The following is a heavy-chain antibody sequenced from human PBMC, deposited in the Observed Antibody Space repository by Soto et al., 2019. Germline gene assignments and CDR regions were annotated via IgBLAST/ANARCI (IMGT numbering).Heavy chain of an antibody. J-gene: IGHJ4*02. CDR3: ARGVRSATYFDS. D-gene: IGHD3-10*01. CDR1: GGSISNYY. Sequence: SETLSLTCTVSGGSISNYYWSWIRQPPGKRLEWIGYIYYSGSTNYNPSLRSRVTISVDTSKNQFSLNLSSVTAADTAVYFCARGVRSATYFDSWGQGTLVTVSS. V-gene: IGHV4-59*01. CDR2: IYYSGST.